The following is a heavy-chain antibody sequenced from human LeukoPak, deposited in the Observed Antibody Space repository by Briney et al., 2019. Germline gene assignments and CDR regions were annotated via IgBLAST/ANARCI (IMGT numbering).Heavy chain of an antibody. CDR1: GGSISSGSYY. D-gene: IGHD3-22*01. CDR3: ARENYYDSSGPY. V-gene: IGHV4-61*02. CDR2: IYTSGST. Sequence: SQTLSLTCTVSGGSISSGSYYWSWIRQPAGKGLEWIGRIYTSGSTNYNPSLKSRVTISVDTSKNQFSLKLSSVTAADTAVYYCARENYYDSSGPYWGRGTLVTVSS. J-gene: IGHJ4*02.